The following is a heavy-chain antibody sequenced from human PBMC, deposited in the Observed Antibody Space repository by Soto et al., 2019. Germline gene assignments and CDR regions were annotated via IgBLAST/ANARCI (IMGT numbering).Heavy chain of an antibody. V-gene: IGHV3-33*01. Sequence: GGSLRLSCAASGFTFSSYGMHWVRQAPGKGLEWVAVIWYDGSNKYYADSVKGRFTISRDNSKNTLYLQMNSLRAEDMAVYYCARDPRGYCSSTSCSFDYWGQGTLVTVSS. CDR1: GFTFSSYG. D-gene: IGHD2-2*01. CDR2: IWYDGSNK. J-gene: IGHJ4*02. CDR3: ARDPRGYCSSTSCSFDY.